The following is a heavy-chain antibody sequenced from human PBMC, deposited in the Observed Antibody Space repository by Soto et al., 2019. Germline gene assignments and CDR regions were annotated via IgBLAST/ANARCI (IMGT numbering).Heavy chain of an antibody. J-gene: IGHJ6*02. CDR2: MNTNSDDT. CDR3: AREWSAAGHFYGMDV. D-gene: IGHD6-13*01. V-gene: IGHV1-8*01. Sequence: XSVEVSVKTSGYTFTSYDINWVRQAPGQGLEWVGWMNTNSDDTRSAQKFRGRLTLTRDKSMRAVYMKLSNLRPDDTAVYYCAREWSAAGHFYGMDVWGQGTTVTVSS. CDR1: GYTFTSYD.